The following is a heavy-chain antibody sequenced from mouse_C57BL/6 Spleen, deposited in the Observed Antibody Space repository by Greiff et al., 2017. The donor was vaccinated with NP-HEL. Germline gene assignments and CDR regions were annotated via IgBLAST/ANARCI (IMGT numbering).Heavy chain of an antibody. V-gene: IGHV1-72*01. Sequence: QVQLQQPGAELVKPGASVKLSCKASGYTFTSYWMHWVKQRPGRGLEWIGRIDPNSGGTKYNEKFKSKATLTVDKPSSTAYMQLSSLTSEDSAVYYCATKVLIYYDYDGFAYWGQGTLVTVSA. D-gene: IGHD2-4*01. CDR1: GYTFTSYW. J-gene: IGHJ3*01. CDR2: IDPNSGGT. CDR3: ATKVLIYYDYDGFAY.